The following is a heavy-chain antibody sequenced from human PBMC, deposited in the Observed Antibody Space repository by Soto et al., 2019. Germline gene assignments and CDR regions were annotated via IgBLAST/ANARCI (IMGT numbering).Heavy chain of an antibody. CDR2: ISWNSGSI. Sequence: GGSLRLSCAASGFTFDDYAMHWVRQAPGKGLEWVSGISWNSGSIGYADSVKGRFTISRDNAKNSLYLQMNSLRADDTAVYYCARQAARNYIDSWGQGDVVTVSS. CDR1: GFTFDDYA. J-gene: IGHJ4*02. V-gene: IGHV3-9*01. CDR3: ARQAARNYIDS. D-gene: IGHD6-6*01.